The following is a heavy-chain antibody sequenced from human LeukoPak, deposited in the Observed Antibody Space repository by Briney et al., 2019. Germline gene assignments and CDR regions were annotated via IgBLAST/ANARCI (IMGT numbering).Heavy chain of an antibody. V-gene: IGHV1-69*02. CDR3: ARVGGNRNAMIDY. D-gene: IGHD4-23*01. Sequence: PSVNLSCKASGGTLSIYTISWVRQAPGQGLEWVGRIIPILGIANYAQKSQGRVTITADKSTSTAYMELSSLRSEDTAVYYCARVGGNRNAMIDYWGQGTLVTVSS. J-gene: IGHJ4*02. CDR2: IIPILGIA. CDR1: GGTLSIYT.